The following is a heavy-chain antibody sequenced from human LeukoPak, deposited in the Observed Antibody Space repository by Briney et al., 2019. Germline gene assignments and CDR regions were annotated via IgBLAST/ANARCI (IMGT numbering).Heavy chain of an antibody. CDR1: GFTFSSYA. CDR2: ISGSGGST. Sequence: GGSLRLSCAASGFTFSSYAMSWVRQAPGKGLEWVSAISGSGGSTYYADSVKGRFTISRDNSKNTLYLQMNSLRAEDTAVYYCAKVYDFWTLGPYVNGYWGQGTLVTVSS. V-gene: IGHV3-23*01. D-gene: IGHD3-3*01. CDR3: AKVYDFWTLGPYVNGY. J-gene: IGHJ4*02.